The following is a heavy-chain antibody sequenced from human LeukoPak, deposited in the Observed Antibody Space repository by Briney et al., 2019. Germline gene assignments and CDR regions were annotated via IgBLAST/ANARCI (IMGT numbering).Heavy chain of an antibody. CDR3: ARQNDYTNPVVWFDP. CDR1: GGSISSHTYY. D-gene: IGHD4-11*01. Sequence: SETLSLTCTVSGGSISSHTYYWGWIRQPPGKGLEWIGSIYYRGSTIYNPSLKSRVTISVDTSKNQYSLKVRSVTAADTAVYYCARQNDYTNPVVWFDPWGQGTLVTVSS. V-gene: IGHV4-39*01. CDR2: IYYRGST. J-gene: IGHJ5*02.